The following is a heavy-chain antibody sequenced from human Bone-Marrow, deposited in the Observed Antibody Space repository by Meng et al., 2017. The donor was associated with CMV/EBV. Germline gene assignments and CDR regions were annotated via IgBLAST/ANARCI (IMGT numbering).Heavy chain of an antibody. CDR1: LFTLLSHY. Sequence: AYLFTLLSHYMISVRPAPCQALECVSVISTDSSTSSAYSLKGSFTISRDNSKHPLYLQMNSLRVEDTAVYYCARIMSPWNDWPLDYWGQGTLVTVSS. D-gene: IGHD1-1*01. V-gene: IGHV3-66*01. CDR3: ARIMSPWNDWPLDY. CDR2: ISTDSST. J-gene: IGHJ4*02.